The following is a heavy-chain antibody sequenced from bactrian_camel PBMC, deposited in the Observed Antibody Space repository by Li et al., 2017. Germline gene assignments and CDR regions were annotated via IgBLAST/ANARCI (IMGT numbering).Heavy chain of an antibody. D-gene: IGHD3*01. CDR1: RRTRCRYD. V-gene: IGHV3S53*01. J-gene: IGHJ4*01. CDR2: IDSDGEP. CDR3: AVTGGVYCSSGPPTLLLNLATRN. Sequence: HVQLVESGGGSVQTGGSLRLSCTPSRRTRCRYDMSWYRQAPGKEREGVAAIDSDGEPTYANSVKGRFTISRADAKNSVNLQMNSLKPEDTGIYYCAVTGGVYCSSGPPTLLLNLATRNWGTGTQVTVS.